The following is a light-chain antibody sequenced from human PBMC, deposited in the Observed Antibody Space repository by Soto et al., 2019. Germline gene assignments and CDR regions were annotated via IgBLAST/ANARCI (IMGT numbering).Light chain of an antibody. Sequence: DIQMTQSPPSLSAPLGGTCPITCRASQSISNWLAWYQQKPGKAPKGLIYDASSLESGVPSRFSGSGSGTEFTLTISSLQPDDFATYYCQQYNTYSRTFGQGTKV. CDR3: QQYNTYSRT. V-gene: IGKV1-5*01. CDR2: DAS. J-gene: IGKJ1*01. CDR1: QSISNW.